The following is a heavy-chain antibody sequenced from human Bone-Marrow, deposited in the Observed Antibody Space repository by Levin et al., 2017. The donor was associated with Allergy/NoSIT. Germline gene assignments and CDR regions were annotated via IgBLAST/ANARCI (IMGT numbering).Heavy chain of an antibody. CDR1: GFTFSSYA. Sequence: PGGSLRLSCAASGFTFSSYAMSWVRQAPGKGLEWVSAISGSGGSTYYADSVKGRFTISRDNSKNTLYLQMNSLRAEDTAVYYCAKVPPNCSGGSCYFLVSLGPFDYWGQGTLVTVSS. V-gene: IGHV3-23*01. CDR3: AKVPPNCSGGSCYFLVSLGPFDY. D-gene: IGHD2-15*01. J-gene: IGHJ4*02. CDR2: ISGSGGST.